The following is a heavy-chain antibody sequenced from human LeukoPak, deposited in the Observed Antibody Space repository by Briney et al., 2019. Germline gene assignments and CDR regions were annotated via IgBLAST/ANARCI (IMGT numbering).Heavy chain of an antibody. CDR2: ISTSTTTI. Sequence: QPGGSLRLSCAASGFTFSSYAMSWVRQAPGKGLEWISYISTSTTTIYYADSVKGRFTISRDNAKNSLYLQMNSLRAEDTAVYYCARDFDYWGQGTLVTVSS. CDR3: ARDFDY. CDR1: GFTFSSYA. V-gene: IGHV3-48*01. J-gene: IGHJ4*02.